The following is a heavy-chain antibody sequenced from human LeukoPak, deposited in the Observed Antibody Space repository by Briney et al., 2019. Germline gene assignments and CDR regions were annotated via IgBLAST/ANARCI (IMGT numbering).Heavy chain of an antibody. CDR2: IKSKTDGGTT. J-gene: IGHJ3*02. Sequence: PGGSLRLSCAASGFTFSNAWMSWVRQAPGKGLEWVGRIKSKTDGGTTDYAAPVKGRFTISRDDSKNTMYLQMNSLKTECTAVYYCTTYNFWSVSYAFDIWGQGTMVTVSS. D-gene: IGHD3-3*01. CDR3: TTYNFWSVSYAFDI. V-gene: IGHV3-15*01. CDR1: GFTFSNAW.